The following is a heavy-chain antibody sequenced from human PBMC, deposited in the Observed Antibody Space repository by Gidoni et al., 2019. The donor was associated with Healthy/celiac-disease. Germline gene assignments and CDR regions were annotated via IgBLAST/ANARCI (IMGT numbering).Heavy chain of an antibody. J-gene: IGHJ4*02. CDR2: IYYRGST. D-gene: IGHD1-26*01. CDR3: ARGSRSGSYKCKYFDY. V-gene: IGHV4-31*03. Sequence: QVQLQQSGPGLVQPSQTLSLTCTVSGGSISSGGYYWSWLRQHPGKGLEWIGYIYYRGSTYYNPSRKSRVTISVDTSKNQFSLKLSSVTAADTAVYYCARGSRSGSYKCKYFDYWGQGTLVTVSS. CDR1: GGSISSGGYY.